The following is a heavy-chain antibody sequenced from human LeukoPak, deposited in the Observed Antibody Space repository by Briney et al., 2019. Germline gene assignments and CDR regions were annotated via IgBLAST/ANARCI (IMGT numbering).Heavy chain of an antibody. J-gene: IGHJ4*02. CDR2: IYYSGST. CDR1: GGSISSYY. Sequence: SETLSLTCTVSGGSISSYYWSWIRQPPGKGLEWIGYIYYSGSTNYNPSLKSRVTMSVDTSKNQFSLKLSFVTAADTAVYYCARHVYCSNGICSDYWGQGTLVTVSS. D-gene: IGHD2-8*01. V-gene: IGHV4-59*08. CDR3: ARHVYCSNGICSDY.